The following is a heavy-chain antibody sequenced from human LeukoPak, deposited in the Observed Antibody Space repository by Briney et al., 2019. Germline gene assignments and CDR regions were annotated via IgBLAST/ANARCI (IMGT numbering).Heavy chain of an antibody. Sequence: GRSLRLSCAASGFTFSSYAMHWVRQAPGKGLEWVAVISYDGSNKYYADSVKGRFTISRDNSKNTLYLQMNSLRAEDTAVYYCARDRAFYDYGDPNPDYYFDYWGQGTLVTVSS. CDR1: GFTFSSYA. V-gene: IGHV3-30-3*01. D-gene: IGHD4-17*01. CDR2: ISYDGSNK. CDR3: ARDRAFYDYGDPNPDYYFDY. J-gene: IGHJ4*02.